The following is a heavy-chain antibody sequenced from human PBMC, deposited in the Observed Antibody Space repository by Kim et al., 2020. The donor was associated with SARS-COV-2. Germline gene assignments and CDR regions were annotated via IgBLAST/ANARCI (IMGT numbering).Heavy chain of an antibody. D-gene: IGHD1-26*01. J-gene: IGHJ5*02. CDR3: ARRYSGSYNWFDP. Sequence: ASLKVSCKASGYTFTSYAVHWVRQAPGQRLEWMGWINAGNGNTKYSQKFQGRVTFTRDTSASTAYMELSSLRSEDTAVYYCARRYSGSYNWFDPWGQGTL. V-gene: IGHV1-3*01. CDR1: GYTFTSYA. CDR2: INAGNGNT.